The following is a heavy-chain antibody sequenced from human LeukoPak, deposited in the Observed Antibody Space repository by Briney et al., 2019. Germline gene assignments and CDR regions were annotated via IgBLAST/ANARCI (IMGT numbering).Heavy chain of an antibody. CDR2: IRSKAYGGTT. CDR3: TRDTQYYYGSGSYQLDY. Sequence: GGSLRLSCTASGLTFGDYAMSWVRQAPGKGLEWVGFIRSKAYGGTTEYAASVKGRFTISRDDSKSIAYLQMNSLKTEDTAVYYCTRDTQYYYGSGSYQLDYWGQGTLVTVSS. D-gene: IGHD3-10*01. J-gene: IGHJ4*02. CDR1: GLTFGDYA. V-gene: IGHV3-49*04.